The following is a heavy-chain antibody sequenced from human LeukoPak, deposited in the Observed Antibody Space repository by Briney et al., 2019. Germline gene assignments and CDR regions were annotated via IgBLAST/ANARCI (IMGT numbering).Heavy chain of an antibody. V-gene: IGHV4-59*08. CDR2: IYYSGST. D-gene: IGHD1-26*01. J-gene: IGHJ4*02. CDR1: GGSISSYY. CDR3: ARHVVGATTPSFDY. Sequence: PSESLSLTCTVSGGSISSYYWSWIRQPPGKGLEWIGYIYYSGSTNYNPSLKSRVTISVDTSKNQFSLKLSSVTAADTAVYYCARHVVGATTPSFDYWGQGTLVTVSS.